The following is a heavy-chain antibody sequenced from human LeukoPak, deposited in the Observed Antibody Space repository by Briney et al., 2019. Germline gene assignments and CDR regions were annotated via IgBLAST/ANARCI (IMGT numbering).Heavy chain of an antibody. V-gene: IGHV4-38-2*02. CDR1: GYSISSGHY. Sequence: SETLSLTCSVSGYSISSGHYWGWVRQPPGKGLEWIGSVYHSGSTQYNPSLKSRVTISVDTSKNQFSLNLSSVTAADTAVYYCARADVGSVGRLGDWGQGTLVAVSS. CDR3: ARADVGSVGRLGD. J-gene: IGHJ4*02. CDR2: VYHSGST. D-gene: IGHD3-10*01.